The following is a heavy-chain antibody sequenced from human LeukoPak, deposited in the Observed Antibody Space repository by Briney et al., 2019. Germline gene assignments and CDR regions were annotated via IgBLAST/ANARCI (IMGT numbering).Heavy chain of an antibody. D-gene: IGHD4-11*01. V-gene: IGHV3-23*01. CDR2: ISASGGST. Sequence: GGSLRLSCAASRFTFSSYAMSWVRQAPGKGLEWVSGISASGGSTYYADSVKGRFTISRDNSKNTVHLQMNSLRAEDTAVYYCVNADYSNYPPMNYWGQGTLVTVSS. CDR3: VNADYSNYPPMNY. CDR1: RFTFSSYA. J-gene: IGHJ4*02.